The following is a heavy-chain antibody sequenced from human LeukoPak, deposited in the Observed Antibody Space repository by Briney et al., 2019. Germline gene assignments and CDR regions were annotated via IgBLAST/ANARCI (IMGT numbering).Heavy chain of an antibody. CDR2: IYYSGST. V-gene: IGHV4-59*08. CDR3: ARLASSGWSHCDY. J-gene: IGHJ4*02. D-gene: IGHD6-19*01. Sequence: SETLSLTCTVSGDSISGYYWSWIRHPPGKGPEWIGYIYYSGSTNYNPSLESRVTISVDTSKNQFSLKMNSVTAADTAVYYCARLASSGWSHCDYWGQGTLVTVSS. CDR1: GDSISGYY.